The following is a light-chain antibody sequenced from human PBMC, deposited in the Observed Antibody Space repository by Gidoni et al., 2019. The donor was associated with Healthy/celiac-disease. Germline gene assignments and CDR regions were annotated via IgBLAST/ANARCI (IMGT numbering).Light chain of an antibody. V-gene: IGLV3-1*01. J-gene: IGLJ2*01. CDR3: QAWDSSTVV. CDR2: QDS. CDR1: KLGDKY. Sequence: SYELTQPHSVPVSPGQTASITCSGDKLGDKYACWYQQKPGQSPVLVIYQDSKRPSGIPERFSGSNSGNTATLTISGTQAMDEADYYCQAWDSSTVVFGGGTKLTVL.